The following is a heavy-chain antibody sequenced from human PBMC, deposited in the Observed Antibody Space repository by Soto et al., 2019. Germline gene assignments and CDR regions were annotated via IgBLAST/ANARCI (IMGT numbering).Heavy chain of an antibody. V-gene: IGHV1-8*01. J-gene: IGHJ5*02. Sequence: ASVKVSCKASGYTFTSYDINWVRQATGQGLEYLGWMNPNSGNTGYVQKFQGRVTMTRNTSISTAYMELSSLRSEDTAVYYCARGVKYGDYSRLFDPWGQGSLVTVSS. CDR1: GYTFTSYD. D-gene: IGHD4-17*01. CDR2: MNPNSGNT. CDR3: ARGVKYGDYSRLFDP.